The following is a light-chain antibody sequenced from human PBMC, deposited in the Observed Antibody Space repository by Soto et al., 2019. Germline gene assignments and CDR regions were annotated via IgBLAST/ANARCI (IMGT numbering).Light chain of an antibody. CDR3: QQYNNWPET. CDR2: GAS. V-gene: IGKV3-15*01. J-gene: IGKJ1*01. Sequence: EIVMTQSPATLSVSPGERATLSCRASQSVSSNLAWYQQKPGQAPRLLIYGASTMATGIPARFSGSGSGTEDSPDISSLQSEDFAVSYFQQYNNWPETFGQGNKVDIQ. CDR1: QSVSSN.